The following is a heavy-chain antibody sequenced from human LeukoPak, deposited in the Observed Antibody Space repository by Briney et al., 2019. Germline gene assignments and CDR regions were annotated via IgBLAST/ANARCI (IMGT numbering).Heavy chain of an antibody. CDR1: GGSFSGYY. CDR3: ARGLRWPRPFLDY. D-gene: IGHD3-3*01. Sequence: SETLSLTCAVYGGSFSGYYWSWIRQPPGKGLEWTGEINHSGSTNYNPSLKSRVTISVDTSKNQFSLKLSSVTAADTAVYYCARGLRWPRPFLDYWGQGTLVTVSS. CDR2: INHSGST. J-gene: IGHJ4*02. V-gene: IGHV4-34*01.